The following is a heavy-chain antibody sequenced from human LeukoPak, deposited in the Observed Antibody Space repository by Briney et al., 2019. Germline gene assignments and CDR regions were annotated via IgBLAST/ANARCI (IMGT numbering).Heavy chain of an antibody. CDR1: GYTFTGYY. V-gene: IGHV1-2*02. CDR3: ARAPNVRFLEWLFDYYGMDV. D-gene: IGHD3-3*01. J-gene: IGHJ6*02. CDR2: INPNSGGT. Sequence: ASVKVSCKASGYTFTGYYMHWVRQAPGQGLEWMGWINPNSGGTNYAQKFQGRVTMTRNTSISTAYMELGSLRSEDTAVYYCARAPNVRFLEWLFDYYGMDVWGQGTTVTVSS.